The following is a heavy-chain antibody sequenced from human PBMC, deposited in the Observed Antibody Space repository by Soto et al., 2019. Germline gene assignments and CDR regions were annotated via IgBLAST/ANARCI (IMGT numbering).Heavy chain of an antibody. CDR3: ARDQSSGWTGESDY. J-gene: IGHJ4*02. D-gene: IGHD6-19*01. Sequence: QVQLVESGGGVVQPGRSLRLSCAASGFSISTYAMHWVRQAPGKGLEWVAVISYDGTNKYYAESMKDRFTISRDNSKNTLYLQMNSLRAEDTAVYYCARDQSSGWTGESDYWGQGTLVTVSS. CDR1: GFSISTYA. V-gene: IGHV3-30-3*01. CDR2: ISYDGTNK.